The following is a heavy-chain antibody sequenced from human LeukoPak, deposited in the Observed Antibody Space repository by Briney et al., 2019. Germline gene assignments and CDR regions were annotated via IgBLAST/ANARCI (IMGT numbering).Heavy chain of an antibody. CDR3: ARGKYSSGWFDY. V-gene: IGHV3-21*01. Sequence: GGSLRLSCAASGFTFGNFAMNWVRQAPGEGLEWVSSITTSSTYISYADSVKGRFTISRDNAKNSLYLQMNSLRAEDTAVYYCARGKYSSGWFDYWGQGTLVTVSS. CDR1: GFTFGNFA. CDR2: ITTSSTYI. J-gene: IGHJ4*02. D-gene: IGHD6-19*01.